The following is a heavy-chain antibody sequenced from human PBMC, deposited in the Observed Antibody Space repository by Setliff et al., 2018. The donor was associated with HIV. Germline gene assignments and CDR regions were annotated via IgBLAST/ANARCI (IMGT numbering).Heavy chain of an antibody. V-gene: IGHV3-21*04. CDR2: ISASATYI. D-gene: IGHD1-26*01. J-gene: IGHJ1*01. CDR1: GFTFSNYS. Sequence: LRLSCAASGFTFSNYSMNWVRQTPGKGLEWVSSISASATYIYYADSVKGRFTISRDNAENSLYLQMNSLRSEDTAVYYCATPHRGELHYFQHWGQGTLVTVSS. CDR3: ATPHRGELHYFQH.